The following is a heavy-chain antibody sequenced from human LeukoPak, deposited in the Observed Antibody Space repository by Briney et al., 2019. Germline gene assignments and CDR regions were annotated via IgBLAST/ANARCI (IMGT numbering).Heavy chain of an antibody. D-gene: IGHD3-10*01. Sequence: PGGSLRLSCAASGFTFSNYWVHWVRQAPGKGLVWVSRINRDGSTTKYADSVKGRLTVSRDNAKNTLNLQMKSLRAEDTAVYYCARDKKSGESSEIDYWGQGTLVTVSS. CDR1: GFTFSNYW. CDR2: INRDGSTT. J-gene: IGHJ4*02. CDR3: ARDKKSGESSEIDY. V-gene: IGHV3-74*03.